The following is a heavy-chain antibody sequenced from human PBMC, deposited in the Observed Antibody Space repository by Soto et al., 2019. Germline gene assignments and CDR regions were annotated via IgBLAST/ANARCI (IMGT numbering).Heavy chain of an antibody. D-gene: IGHD5-12*01. CDR1: GFSVTANY. CDR2: IYSGGST. V-gene: IGHV3-53*01. J-gene: IGHJ4*02. CDR3: HGYGY. Sequence: DVQVVESGGGLIQPGGSLRLSCEVSGFSVTANYMSWVRQAPGKGLEWVSVIYSGGSTYYIDSVKGRFSISRDISKNTLYLQMNSLRAEDTAVYYCHGYGYWGQVTLVTVSS.